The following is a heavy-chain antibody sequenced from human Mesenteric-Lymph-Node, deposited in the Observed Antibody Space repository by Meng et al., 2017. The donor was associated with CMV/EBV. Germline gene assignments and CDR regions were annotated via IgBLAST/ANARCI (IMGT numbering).Heavy chain of an antibody. J-gene: IGHJ4*01. D-gene: IGHD6-6*01. CDR3: ARVRGSSVVDY. CDR1: NGPISSYY. V-gene: IGHV4-59*01. Sequence: SETLSLTCTVSNGPISSYYWNWIRQPPGKGLEWIGSIYHSGSTNYNPSLKSRVTMSVDTSKNQFSLNFRSVTAADTAMYYCARVRGSSVVDYWGQGTLVTVSS. CDR2: IYHSGST.